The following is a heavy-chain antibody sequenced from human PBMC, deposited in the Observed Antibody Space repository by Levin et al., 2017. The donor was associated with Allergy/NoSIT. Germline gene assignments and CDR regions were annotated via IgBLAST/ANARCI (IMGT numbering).Heavy chain of an antibody. CDR2: ISSSSSYI. V-gene: IGHV3-21*01. CDR3: ARDKAGGEYSSSAAGFDY. Sequence: GGSLRLSCAASGFTFSSYSMNWVRQAPGKGLEWVSSISSSSSYIYYADSVKGRFTISRDNAKNSLYLQMNSLRAEDTAVYYCARDKAGGEYSSSAAGFDYWGQGTLVTVSS. J-gene: IGHJ4*02. CDR1: GFTFSSYS. D-gene: IGHD6-6*01.